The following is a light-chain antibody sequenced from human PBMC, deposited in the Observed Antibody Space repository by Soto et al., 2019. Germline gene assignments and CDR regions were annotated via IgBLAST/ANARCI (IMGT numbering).Light chain of an antibody. Sequence: DIQMTQSPSTVSASVRDIGRASCRASQSISSWLAWYQQKPGKAPKILIYKASTLKSGVPSRFSGSGSGTEFTLTISSLQPDDFATYYCQHYNSYSEGFGQGTKVDI. CDR1: QSISSW. CDR2: KAS. CDR3: QHYNSYSEG. V-gene: IGKV1-5*03. J-gene: IGKJ1*01.